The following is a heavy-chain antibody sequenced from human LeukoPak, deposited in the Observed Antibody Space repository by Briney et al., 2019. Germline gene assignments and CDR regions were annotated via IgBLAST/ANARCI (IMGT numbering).Heavy chain of an antibody. J-gene: IGHJ4*02. D-gene: IGHD3-22*01. Sequence: ESGPTLVNPTQTLTLTCTFSGFSLNTRGVGVGWIRQSPGRALEWLALIYWDDDRRYSPSLKSRLTITKDTSKNQVVLTMTNMDPADTATYFCAHRKNYYDSSVFDNWGQGTLVTVSS. CDR3: AHRKNYYDSSVFDN. V-gene: IGHV2-5*02. CDR1: GFSLNTRGVG. CDR2: IYWDDDR.